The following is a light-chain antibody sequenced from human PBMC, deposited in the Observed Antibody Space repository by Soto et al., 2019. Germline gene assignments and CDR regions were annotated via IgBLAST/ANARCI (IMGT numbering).Light chain of an antibody. Sequence: DIVLTQSPGTFSLSPVERATLSCRASQSVSSSNLAWYQQKPAQAPRLLIYAASRRAPGIPERFSGSGSGTDFTLTINRLEPEDFAVYYCQQYLTSPKTFGQGTKVDIK. CDR1: QSVSSSN. CDR3: QQYLTSPKT. V-gene: IGKV3-20*01. J-gene: IGKJ1*01. CDR2: AAS.